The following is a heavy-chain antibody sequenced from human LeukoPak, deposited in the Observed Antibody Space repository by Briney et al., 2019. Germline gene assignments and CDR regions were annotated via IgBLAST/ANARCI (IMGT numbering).Heavy chain of an antibody. CDR1: GYTLTELS. V-gene: IGHV1-24*01. D-gene: IGHD6-13*01. CDR3: AKGRGDSTSWPIDY. Sequence: ASVKVSCKVSGYTLTELSMHWVRQAPGKGLEWMGGFDPEDGETIYAQKFQGRVTMTRDTSTSTVYMELSGLRSEDTAVYYCAKGRGDSTSWPIDYWGQGTLVTVSS. CDR2: FDPEDGET. J-gene: IGHJ4*02.